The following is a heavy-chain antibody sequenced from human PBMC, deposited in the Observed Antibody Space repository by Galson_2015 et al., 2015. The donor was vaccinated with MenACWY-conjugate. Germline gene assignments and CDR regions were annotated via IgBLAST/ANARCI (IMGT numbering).Heavy chain of an antibody. Sequence: SLRLSCAASGFTFSSYAMSWVRQAPGKGLEWVSAISGSGGSTYYADSVKGRFTISRDNSKNTLYLQMNSLRAEDTAVYYCAKEGALLRFGELPYYFDYWGQGTLVTASS. D-gene: IGHD3-10*01. CDR3: AKEGALLRFGELPYYFDY. V-gene: IGHV3-23*01. J-gene: IGHJ4*02. CDR1: GFTFSSYA. CDR2: ISGSGGST.